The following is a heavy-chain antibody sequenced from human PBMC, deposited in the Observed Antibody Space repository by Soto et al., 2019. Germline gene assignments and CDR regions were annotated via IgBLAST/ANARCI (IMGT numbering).Heavy chain of an antibody. V-gene: IGHV3-15*01. Sequence: EVQLVESGGGLVKPGGSLRLSCAASGFTFSSAWMTWVRQAPGKGLEWVGRIKSKTDGETTDYAAPVKGRFTISTDDSKNTLYLQMNSLKTEDTAVYYCTTGLLPGGSGAFDIWGHGTMVTVSS. CDR2: IKSKTDGETT. D-gene: IGHD1-26*01. J-gene: IGHJ3*02. CDR1: GFTFSSAW. CDR3: TTGLLPGGSGAFDI.